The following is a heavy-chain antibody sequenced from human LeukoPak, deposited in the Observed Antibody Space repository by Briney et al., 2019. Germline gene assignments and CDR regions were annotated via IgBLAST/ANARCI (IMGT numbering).Heavy chain of an antibody. Sequence: GGSLRLPCAASGFTFSSYAMSWVRQAPGKGLEWVSVIYRGGDTYYAESVKGRFSISRDTSNNTIYLEMSGLRAEDTAVYYCAREDMKGSYTADWGQGTLVAVSS. CDR2: IYRGGDT. CDR1: GFTFSSYA. V-gene: IGHV3-53*01. D-gene: IGHD1-26*01. CDR3: AREDMKGSYTAD. J-gene: IGHJ4*02.